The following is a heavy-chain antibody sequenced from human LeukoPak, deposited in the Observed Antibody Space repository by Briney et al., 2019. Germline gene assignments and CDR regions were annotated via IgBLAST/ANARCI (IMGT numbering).Heavy chain of an antibody. V-gene: IGHV1-2*02. CDR3: ASSRGYSGYDFYFVYNY. D-gene: IGHD5-12*01. CDR1: GYTFTGYY. Sequence: ASVKVSCKASGYTFTGYYMHWVRQAPGQGLEWMEWINPNSGGTNYAQKFQGRVTMTGDTSISTAYMELSRLRSDDTAVYYCASSRGYSGYDFYFVYNYWGQGTLVTVSS. J-gene: IGHJ4*02. CDR2: INPNSGGT.